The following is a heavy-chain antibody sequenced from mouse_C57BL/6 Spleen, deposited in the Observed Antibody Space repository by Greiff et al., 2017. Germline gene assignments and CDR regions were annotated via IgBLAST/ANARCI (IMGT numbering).Heavy chain of an antibody. J-gene: IGHJ4*01. CDR3: ARSGSSPYYAMDY. CDR2: INPSSGYT. D-gene: IGHD1-1*01. V-gene: IGHV1-4*01. Sequence: QVQLKESGAELARPGASVKMSCKASGYTFTSYTMHWVKQRPGQGLEWIGYINPSSGYTKYNQKFKDKATLTADKSSSTAYMQLSSLTSEDSAVYYCARSGSSPYYAMDYWGQGTSVTVSS. CDR1: GYTFTSYT.